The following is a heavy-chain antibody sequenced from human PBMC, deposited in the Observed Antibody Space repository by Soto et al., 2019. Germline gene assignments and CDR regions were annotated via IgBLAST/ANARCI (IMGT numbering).Heavy chain of an antibody. CDR1: GGSISSGGYY. CDR2: IYYSGST. CDR3: ARVAANWNDVAFDI. V-gene: IGHV4-31*03. D-gene: IGHD1-1*01. Sequence: SETLSLTCTVSGGSISSGGYYWSWIRHHPGKGLEWIGYIYYSGSTYYNPSLKSRVTISVDTSKNQFSLKLSSVTAADTAVYYCARVAANWNDVAFDIWGQGTMVTVSS. J-gene: IGHJ3*02.